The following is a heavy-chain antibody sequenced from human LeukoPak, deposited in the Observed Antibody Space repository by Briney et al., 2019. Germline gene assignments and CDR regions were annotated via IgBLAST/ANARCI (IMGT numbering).Heavy chain of an antibody. Sequence: SETLSLTRTVSGYSISSGYYWGWIRQPPGKGLEWIGSIYHSGSTYYNPSLKSRVTISVDTSKNQFSLKLSSVTAADTAVYYCARDGNVVVVAAPQGFDYWGQGTLVTVSS. V-gene: IGHV4-38-2*02. CDR2: IYHSGST. CDR3: ARDGNVVVVAAPQGFDY. J-gene: IGHJ4*02. D-gene: IGHD2-15*01. CDR1: GYSISSGYY.